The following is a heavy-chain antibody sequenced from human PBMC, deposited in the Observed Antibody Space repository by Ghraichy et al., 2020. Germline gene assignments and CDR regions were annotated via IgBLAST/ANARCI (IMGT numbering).Heavy chain of an antibody. V-gene: IGHV3-21*01. D-gene: IGHD6-13*01. CDR1: GFAFRTYS. CDR3: ARVGLQLGPLAY. J-gene: IGHJ4*02. CDR2: ISSVNDYI. Sequence: GGSLRLSCAASGFAFRTYSMHWVRQAPGKGLEWVSSISSVNDYINHADSVKGRFTISRDNAKNSLYLQMNSLRAEDTAVYYCARVGLQLGPLAYWSQGTLVTVSS.